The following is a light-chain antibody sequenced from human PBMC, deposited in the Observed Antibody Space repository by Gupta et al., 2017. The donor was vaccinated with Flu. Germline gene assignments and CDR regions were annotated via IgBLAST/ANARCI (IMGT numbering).Light chain of an antibody. Sequence: QSALTQPRSVSGSPGQSVTISCTGTSSDVGGYNYVSWYQQHPAKTPKLMIYDVSKRPSGVPDRFSGSKSGNTASLTISGLQAEDEADYYGCAYAGSDTYVFGTGTKVTVL. V-gene: IGLV2-11*01. J-gene: IGLJ1*01. CDR1: SSDVGGYNY. CDR2: DVS. CDR3: CAYAGSDTYV.